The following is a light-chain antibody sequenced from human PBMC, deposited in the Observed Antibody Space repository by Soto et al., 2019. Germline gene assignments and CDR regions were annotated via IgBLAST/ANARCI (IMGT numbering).Light chain of an antibody. CDR3: QQYGSSSWT. J-gene: IGKJ1*01. CDR2: DIS. Sequence: ETVMTQSPATLSVSPGERATLSCRASQSVSSNLAWYQQKPGQPPRLLIYDISTRATGIPTRFSGSGSGTEFTLTISSLQSEDFAVYYCQQYGSSSWTFGQGTKVEIK. V-gene: IGKV3D-15*01. CDR1: QSVSSN.